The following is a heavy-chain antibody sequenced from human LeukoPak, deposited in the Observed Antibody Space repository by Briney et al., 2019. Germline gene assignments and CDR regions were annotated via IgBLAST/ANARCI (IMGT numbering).Heavy chain of an antibody. J-gene: IGHJ3*02. Sequence: SETLSLTCTVSGGSISSSSYYWGWIRQPPGKGLEWIGSIYYSGSTYYNPSLKSRVTISVDTSKNQFSLKLSSVTAADTAVYYCARHLMVPGAFDIWGQGTMVTVSS. CDR2: IYYSGST. CDR1: GGSISSSSYY. D-gene: IGHD3-10*01. V-gene: IGHV4-39*01. CDR3: ARHLMVPGAFDI.